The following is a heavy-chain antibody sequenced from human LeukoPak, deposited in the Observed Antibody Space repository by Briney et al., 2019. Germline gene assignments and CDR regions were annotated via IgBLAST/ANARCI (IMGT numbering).Heavy chain of an antibody. CDR2: IYTSGST. V-gene: IGHV4-4*07. J-gene: IGHJ4*02. D-gene: IGHD3-16*01. CDR3: ARVRGEFRGGDFDY. CDR1: GGSISSYY. Sequence: SETLSLTCTVSGGSISSYYWSWIRQPAGKGLEWIGRIYTSGSTNYNPSLNSRVTMSVDTPKNQFSLKLSSVTAADTAVYYCARVRGEFRGGDFDYWGQGTLVTVSS.